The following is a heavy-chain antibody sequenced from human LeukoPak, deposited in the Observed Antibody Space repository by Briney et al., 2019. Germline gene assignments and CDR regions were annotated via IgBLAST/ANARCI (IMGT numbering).Heavy chain of an antibody. CDR1: GGSISSGDYY. J-gene: IGHJ6*03. D-gene: IGHD5-18*01. CDR3: ARVSDDSYGYYYYMDV. V-gene: IGHV4-61*02. Sequence: TLSLTCTVSGGSISSGDYYWSWIRQPAGKGLEWIGRIYTSGSTNYNPSLKSRVTMSVDTSKNQFSLKLSSVTAADTAVYYCARVSDDSYGYYYYMDVWGKGTTVTVSS. CDR2: IYTSGST.